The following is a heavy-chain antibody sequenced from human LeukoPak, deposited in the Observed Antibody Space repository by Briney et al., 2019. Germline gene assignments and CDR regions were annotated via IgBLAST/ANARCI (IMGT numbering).Heavy chain of an antibody. CDR2: ISGSGDTT. CDR1: GFTFSGYS. CDR3: AKVSGWSFRYFDY. J-gene: IGHJ4*02. D-gene: IGHD6-19*01. Sequence: GGSLRLSCAASGFTFSGYSMSWVRQAPGKGLEWVSVISGSGDTTNYADSVKGRFTISRDNSKTTVYLQMNSVRAEDTAVYYCAKVSGWSFRYFDYWGQGTLVTVSS. V-gene: IGHV3-23*01.